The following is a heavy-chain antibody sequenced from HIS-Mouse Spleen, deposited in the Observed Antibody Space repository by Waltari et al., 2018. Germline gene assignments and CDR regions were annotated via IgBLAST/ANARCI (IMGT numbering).Heavy chain of an antibody. J-gene: IGHJ2*01. V-gene: IGHV3-7*01. CDR3: ARERYWYFDL. Sequence: EVQLVESGGGLVQPGGSLRLSCAASGFTFSSYWMSWVRQAPGKGREWGDKIKQDGREQYYVESVKGRFTISRDNAKNSLYRQMNSLRAEDTAVYYCARERYWYFDLWGRGTLVTVSS. CDR2: IKQDGREQ. CDR1: GFTFSSYW.